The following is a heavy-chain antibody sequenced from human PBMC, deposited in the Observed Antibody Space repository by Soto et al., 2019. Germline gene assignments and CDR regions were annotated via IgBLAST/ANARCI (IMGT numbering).Heavy chain of an antibody. D-gene: IGHD2-15*01. Sequence: ASVKVSCKASGYTFTSYYMHWVRQAPGQGLEWMGIIKPSGGSTSYAQKFQGRVTMTRDTSTSTVYMELSSLRSEDTAVYYCARAVSIVVVSAWFDPWGQGTLVTVSS. CDR3: ARAVSIVVVSAWFDP. CDR1: GYTFTSYY. CDR2: IKPSGGST. J-gene: IGHJ5*02. V-gene: IGHV1-46*03.